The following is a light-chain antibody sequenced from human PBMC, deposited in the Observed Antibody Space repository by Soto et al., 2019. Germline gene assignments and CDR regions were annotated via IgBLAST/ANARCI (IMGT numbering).Light chain of an antibody. CDR2: KAS. CDR1: QSISTW. J-gene: IGKJ1*01. CDR3: QQYNSYPWT. V-gene: IGKV1-5*03. Sequence: IPMTQSPSTLSASVGDRVTITCRASQSISTWLAWYQQKPGKAPKLLIYKASTLEVGVPSRFSGSGSGTEFTLTINTLQPADFATYYCQQYNSYPWTFGQGTRV.